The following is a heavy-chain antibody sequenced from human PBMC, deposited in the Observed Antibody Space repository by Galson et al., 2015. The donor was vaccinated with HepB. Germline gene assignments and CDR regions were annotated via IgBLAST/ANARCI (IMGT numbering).Heavy chain of an antibody. J-gene: IGHJ4*02. CDR3: ARRYYDILTGYYKDY. V-gene: IGHV5-10-1*01. CDR2: IDPSDSYT. D-gene: IGHD3-9*01. CDR1: GYSFTSYW. Sequence: QSGAEVKKPGESLRISCKGSGYSFTSYWISWVRQMPGKGLEWMGRIDPSDSYTNYSPSFQGHVTISADKSISTAYLQWSSLKASDTAMYYCARRYYDILTGYYKDYWGQGTLVTVSS.